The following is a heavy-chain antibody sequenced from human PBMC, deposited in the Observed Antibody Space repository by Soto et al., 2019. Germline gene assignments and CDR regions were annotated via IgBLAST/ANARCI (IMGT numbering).Heavy chain of an antibody. CDR2: IDPSDSYT. V-gene: IGHV5-10-1*01. CDR3: AATVAAKYNWFDP. CDR1: GYSFTGYW. D-gene: IGHD6-25*01. Sequence: GESLKISCKGSGYSFTGYWISWVRQMPGKGLEWMGRIDPSDSYTNYSPSFQGHVTISADKSISTAYLQWSSLKASDTAMYYCAATVAAKYNWFDPWGQGTLVTVSS. J-gene: IGHJ5*02.